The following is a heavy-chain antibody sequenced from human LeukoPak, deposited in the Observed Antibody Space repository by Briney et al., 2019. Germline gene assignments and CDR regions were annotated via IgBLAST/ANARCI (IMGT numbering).Heavy chain of an antibody. CDR1: GGSISPYY. CDR3: ARHGYCSGGSCYWDY. CDR2: IYYSGST. Sequence: SETLSLTCIVSGGSISPYYWSWIRQPPGKGLEWIAYIYYSGSTNYNPSLKSRVTISVDTSKNQFSLKLSSVTAADTAVYYCARHGYCSGGSCYWDYWGQGTLVTVSS. D-gene: IGHD2-15*01. J-gene: IGHJ4*02. V-gene: IGHV4-59*08.